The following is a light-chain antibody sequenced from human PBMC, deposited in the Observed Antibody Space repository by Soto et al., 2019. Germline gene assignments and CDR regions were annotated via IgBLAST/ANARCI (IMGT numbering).Light chain of an antibody. CDR2: WAS. Sequence: DIVLTQSPDSVAVSLGERATINCKSSQSVLFSINQKNYLAWYHQKPGQPPKLLIYWASIRESGVPTRFSGSGSGTEFTLTISSLQSEDFAVYYCQQCDDWPRTFGQGTKVDSK. V-gene: IGKV4-1*01. J-gene: IGKJ1*01. CDR1: QSVLFSINQKNY. CDR3: QQCDDWPRT.